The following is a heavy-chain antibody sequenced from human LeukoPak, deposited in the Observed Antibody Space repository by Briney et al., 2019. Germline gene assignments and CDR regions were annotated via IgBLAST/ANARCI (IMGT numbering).Heavy chain of an antibody. CDR3: ARVRYYLDY. J-gene: IGHJ4*02. V-gene: IGHV3-72*01. Sequence: PGGSLRLSCAASGFTFSDRYMDWVRQAPGKGLEWVGRIRNKVNSYSTEYAASVKGRFTISRDDSKNSLYLQMNSLKTEDTAVYYCARVRYYLDYWGQGTLVTVSS. CDR1: GFTFSDRY. CDR2: IRNKVNSYST. D-gene: IGHD3-9*01.